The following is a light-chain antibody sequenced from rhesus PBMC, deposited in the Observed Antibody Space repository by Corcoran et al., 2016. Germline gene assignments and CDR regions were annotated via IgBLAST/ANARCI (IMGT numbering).Light chain of an antibody. CDR3: LQHNSYPLT. V-gene: IGKV1-28*03. CDR2: DAS. J-gene: IGKJ4*01. Sequence: DIQMTQSPSSLSASVGDTVTITCRASQGISSYLNWFQQKPGKAPKLLIYDASSLESWVPSRFSGSGSGTDFTLPISSLQPEDFAAYYCLQHNSYPLTFGGGTKVEIK. CDR1: QGISSY.